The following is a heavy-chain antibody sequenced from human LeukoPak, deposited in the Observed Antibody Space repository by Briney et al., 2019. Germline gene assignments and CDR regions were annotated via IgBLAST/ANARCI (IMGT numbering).Heavy chain of an antibody. D-gene: IGHD6-19*01. J-gene: IGHJ3*02. CDR2: ISSNGGST. Sequence: GGSLRLSCAASGFTFSSYAMHWGRQAPGKGLEYVSAISSNGGSTYYANSVKGRFTISRDNSKNTLYLQMGSLRAEDMAVYYCARGSTAGAFDIWGQGTMVTVSS. CDR1: GFTFSSYA. CDR3: ARGSTAGAFDI. V-gene: IGHV3-64*01.